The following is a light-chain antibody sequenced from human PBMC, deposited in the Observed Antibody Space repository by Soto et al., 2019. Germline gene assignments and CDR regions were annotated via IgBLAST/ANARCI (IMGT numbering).Light chain of an antibody. V-gene: IGKV1-5*03. CDR3: QQYNSYSRT. CDR1: QNINSW. CDR2: KAS. J-gene: IGKJ1*01. Sequence: DIQMTQSPSTLSASVGDRVTITCRASQNINSWLAWYKQEPGKAPKLLIHKASSLQSGVPSRFSGSGSGTEFTLTISSLQPDDFGTYYCQQYNSYSRTFGQGTKVEIK.